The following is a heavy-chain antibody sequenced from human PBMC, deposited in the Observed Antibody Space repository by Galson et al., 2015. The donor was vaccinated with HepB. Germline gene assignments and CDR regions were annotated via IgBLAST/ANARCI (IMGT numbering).Heavy chain of an antibody. CDR3: VFLRGYDLEPLDY. CDR1: TFIFSTYS. Sequence: SLRLSCAASTFIFSTYSMNWVRQAPGKGLEWVSYISSSSTTIYYADSVKGRFTISRDNAKNSLYLQMNSLRAEDTAVYYYVFLRGYDLEPLDYWGQGTLVTVSS. D-gene: IGHD5-12*01. J-gene: IGHJ4*02. V-gene: IGHV3-48*04. CDR2: ISSSSTTI.